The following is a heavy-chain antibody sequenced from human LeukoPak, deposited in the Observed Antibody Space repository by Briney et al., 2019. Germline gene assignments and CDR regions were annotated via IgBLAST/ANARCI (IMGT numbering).Heavy chain of an antibody. CDR2: ISYDGSNK. J-gene: IGHJ4*02. D-gene: IGHD1-26*01. CDR3: ARDRSGSGSYYVTLDY. Sequence: GGSLRLSCAASGLTFSSYAMHWVRQAPGKGLEWVAVISYDGSNKYYADSVKGRFTISRDNSKNTLYLQMNSLRAEDTAVYYCARDRSGSGSYYVTLDYWGQGTLVTVSS. CDR1: GLTFSSYA. V-gene: IGHV3-30-3*01.